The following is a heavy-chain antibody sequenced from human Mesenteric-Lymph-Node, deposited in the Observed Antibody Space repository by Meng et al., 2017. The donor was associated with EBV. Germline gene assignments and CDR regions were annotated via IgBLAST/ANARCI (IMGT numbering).Heavy chain of an antibody. CDR3: ARSGGYGTPLDY. V-gene: IGHV2-5*02. CDR2: VYWDDDK. Sequence: QITLKESGPSLVKPTPTLTLTCTFSGLSLSTYGLTVNWIRQPPGGALEWLALVYWDDDKGYSPSLRSRLTITRDTSKNQVVLTMTNMDPVDTGTYFCARSGGYGTPLDYWGQGTLVTVSS. D-gene: IGHD6-25*01. J-gene: IGHJ4*02. CDR1: GLSLSTYGLT.